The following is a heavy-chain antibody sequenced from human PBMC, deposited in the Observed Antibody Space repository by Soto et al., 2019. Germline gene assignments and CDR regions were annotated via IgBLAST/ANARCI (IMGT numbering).Heavy chain of an antibody. V-gene: IGHV3-23*01. Sequence: GGSLRLSCAASGFTFSSYAMSWVRQAPGKGLEWVSAISGSGGSTYYADYVKGRFTISRDNSKNTLYLQMNSLRAEDTAVYYCSKFSGYGSGPAHYYMDVWGKGTTVTVSS. CDR3: SKFSGYGSGPAHYYMDV. D-gene: IGHD3-10*01. CDR1: GFTFSSYA. CDR2: ISGSGGST. J-gene: IGHJ6*03.